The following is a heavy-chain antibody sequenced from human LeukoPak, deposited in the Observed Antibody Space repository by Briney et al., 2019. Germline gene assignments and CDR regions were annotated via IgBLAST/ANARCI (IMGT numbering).Heavy chain of an antibody. CDR3: ARDGRGYSGYDWYWFDP. CDR2: INPNSGGT. Sequence: ASVKVSCKASGYTFTGYYMHWVRQAPGQGLEWVGWINPNSGGTNYAQKFQGRVTMTRDTSISTAYMELSRLRSDDTAVYYCARDGRGYSGYDWYWFDPWGQGTLVTVSS. D-gene: IGHD5-12*01. J-gene: IGHJ5*02. CDR1: GYTFTGYY. V-gene: IGHV1-2*02.